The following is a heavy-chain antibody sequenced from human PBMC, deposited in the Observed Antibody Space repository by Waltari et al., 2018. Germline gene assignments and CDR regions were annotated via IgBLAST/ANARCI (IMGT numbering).Heavy chain of an antibody. CDR1: GGHFSSYA. V-gene: IGHV1-69*05. D-gene: IGHD2-2*01. CDR3: AQRGSTSYNWFDP. CDR2: IIPIFCTA. Sequence: QVQLVQSGAEVKKRGTAVKVSCKASGGHFSSYANSGGRQAPGKGLEWMGGIIPIFCTANYSQKFQGGVTITTDESTSTAYMELSSLRSEDTAVYYCAQRGSTSYNWFDPWGQGTLVTVSS. J-gene: IGHJ5*02.